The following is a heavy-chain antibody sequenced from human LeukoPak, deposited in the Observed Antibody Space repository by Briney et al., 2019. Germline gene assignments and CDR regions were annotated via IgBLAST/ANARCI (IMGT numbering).Heavy chain of an antibody. CDR2: ISSSSTAI. J-gene: IGHJ5*02. V-gene: IGHV3-48*04. Sequence: PGGSLRLSCATSGFTFTNYGINWVRQAPGKGLEWVSYISSSSTAIYYADSVKGRFTISRDNAKNSLYLQMNSLTAEDTAVYYCARESGIAAALDLWGQGTLVTVSS. CDR3: ARESGIAAALDL. CDR1: GFTFTNYG. D-gene: IGHD6-13*01.